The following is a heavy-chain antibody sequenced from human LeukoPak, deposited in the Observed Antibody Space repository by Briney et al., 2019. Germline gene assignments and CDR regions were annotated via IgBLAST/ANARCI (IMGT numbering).Heavy chain of an antibody. D-gene: IGHD3-22*01. V-gene: IGHV3-23*01. J-gene: IGHJ4*02. Sequence: PGGSLRLSCAASGFTFTIYAMTWVRQAPGKGLEWVSYIGGSGGDTYYADSVKGRFTISRDNSKNTLYLQMNSLRAEDTAVYYCARRYYDSSGYYSLDYWGQGTLVTVSS. CDR3: ARRYYDSSGYYSLDY. CDR2: IGGSGGDT. CDR1: GFTFTIYA.